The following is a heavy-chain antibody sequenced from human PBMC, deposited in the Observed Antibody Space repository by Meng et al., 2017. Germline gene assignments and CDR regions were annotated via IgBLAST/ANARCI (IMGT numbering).Heavy chain of an antibody. Sequence: QVQMVPSGAEVKKPGASVKVSWKASGYTFTGYYMHWVRQAPGQGLEWMGRINPNSGGTNYAQKFQGRVTMTRDTSISTAYMELSRLRPDDTAVYYCARGTKYYYDSSGYYLVWGQGTLVTVSS. CDR3: ARGTKYYYDSSGYYLV. CDR1: GYTFTGYY. D-gene: IGHD3-22*01. CDR2: INPNSGGT. V-gene: IGHV1-2*06. J-gene: IGHJ4*02.